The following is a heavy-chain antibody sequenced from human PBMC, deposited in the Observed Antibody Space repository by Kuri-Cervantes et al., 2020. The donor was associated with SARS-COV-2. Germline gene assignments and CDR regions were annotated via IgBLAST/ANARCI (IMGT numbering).Heavy chain of an antibody. CDR3: ARPQGGVLRYFDWVGNYYYYGMDV. CDR1: GFTFSSYS. D-gene: IGHD3-9*01. J-gene: IGHJ6*02. Sequence: GGSLRLSCAASGFTFSSYSMNWVRQAPGKGLEWVSSISSSSSYIYYADSVKGRFTISRDNAKNTLYLQMNSLRAGDTAVYYCARPQGGVLRYFDWVGNYYYYGMDVWGQGTTVTVSS. V-gene: IGHV3-21*01. CDR2: ISSSSSYI.